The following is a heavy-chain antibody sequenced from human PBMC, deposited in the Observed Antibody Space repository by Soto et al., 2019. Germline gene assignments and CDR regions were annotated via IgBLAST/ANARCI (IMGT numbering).Heavy chain of an antibody. CDR3: ARDSSAAGYFDY. J-gene: IGHJ4*02. D-gene: IGHD6-19*01. Sequence: TGGSLRLSCAASGFTFSSFGMNWVRQAPGKGLEWLSYISSGSGTKYYTDSVKGRVTISRDNAKNSLYLQMSSLTDEDTAVYYCARDSSAAGYFDYWGQGTLVTVSS. V-gene: IGHV3-48*02. CDR1: GFTFSSFG. CDR2: ISSGSGTK.